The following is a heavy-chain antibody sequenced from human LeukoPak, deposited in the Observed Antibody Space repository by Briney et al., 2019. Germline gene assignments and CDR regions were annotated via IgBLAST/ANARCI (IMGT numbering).Heavy chain of an antibody. Sequence: SETLSLTCTVSGGSISSYYWSWLRQPPGKGLEWIGSIYYSGSTYYNPPLKSRVTISVDTSKNQFSLKLSSVTAADTAVYYCARWPRYNWNYFPNWFDPWGQGTLVTVSS. CDR3: ARWPRYNWNYFPNWFDP. D-gene: IGHD1-7*01. CDR2: IYYSGST. CDR1: GGSISSYY. J-gene: IGHJ5*02. V-gene: IGHV4-59*05.